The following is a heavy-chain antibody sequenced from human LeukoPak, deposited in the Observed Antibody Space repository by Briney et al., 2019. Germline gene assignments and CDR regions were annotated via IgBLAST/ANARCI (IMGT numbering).Heavy chain of an antibody. D-gene: IGHD6-13*01. V-gene: IGHV6-1*01. CDR1: GDSVSSNSAT. CDR2: TYYRSKWYN. Sequence: SPTLSLTCAISGDSVSSNSATWTWIRQSPSRGLEWLGRTYYRSKWYNDYAVSVKSRITINPDTSRNQFSLQLNSVTPEDTAVYYCARGSSSNSWYFDCWGQGTLVTVSS. CDR3: ARGSSSNSWYFDC. J-gene: IGHJ4*02.